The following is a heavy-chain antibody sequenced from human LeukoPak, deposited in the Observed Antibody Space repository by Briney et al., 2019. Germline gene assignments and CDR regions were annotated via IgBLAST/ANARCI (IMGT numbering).Heavy chain of an antibody. V-gene: IGHV3-23*01. Sequence: GGSLRLSCAASGFTFSSYAMSWVREAPGKGVEWVSAIGGSGGSTYYADSVKGRFTISRDNSKNTLYLQMNSLRAEDTAVYYCAKDFGILTDTDAFDIWGQGTMVTVSS. D-gene: IGHD3-9*01. J-gene: IGHJ3*02. CDR1: GFTFSSYA. CDR2: IGGSGGST. CDR3: AKDFGILTDTDAFDI.